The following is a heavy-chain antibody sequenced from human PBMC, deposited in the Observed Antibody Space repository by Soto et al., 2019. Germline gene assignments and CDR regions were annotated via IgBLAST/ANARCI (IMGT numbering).Heavy chain of an antibody. V-gene: IGHV3-48*02. CDR2: IWSASNI. CDR1: GFTFSSYS. D-gene: IGHD6-13*01. Sequence: DVQLGESGGGFAQPGGSLRLSCAASGFTFSSYSVNWVRQAPGKGPEWVSNIWSASNINYADSVKGRFTVSRDNAKNSMSLQMNGLRDEDTAVYYCVRDYSFGFDYWGQGILVTVSS. J-gene: IGHJ4*02. CDR3: VRDYSFGFDY.